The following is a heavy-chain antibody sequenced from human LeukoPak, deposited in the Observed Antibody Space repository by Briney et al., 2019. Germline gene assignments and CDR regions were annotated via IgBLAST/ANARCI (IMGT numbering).Heavy chain of an antibody. Sequence: ASVKVSCKASGYTFTSYGISWVRQAPGQGLEWMGWISAYNGNTNYAQRLQGRVTMTTDTSTSTAYTELRSLRSDDTAVYYCARVVYCSGGSCYRENDYWGQGTLVTVSS. CDR3: ARVVYCSGGSCYRENDY. D-gene: IGHD2-15*01. CDR1: GYTFTSYG. V-gene: IGHV1-18*01. J-gene: IGHJ4*02. CDR2: ISAYNGNT.